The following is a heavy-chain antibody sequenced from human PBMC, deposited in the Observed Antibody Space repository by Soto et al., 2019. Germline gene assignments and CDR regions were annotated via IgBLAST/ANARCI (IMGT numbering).Heavy chain of an antibody. J-gene: IGHJ5*02. CDR2: INHSGST. V-gene: IGHV4-34*01. Sequence: SETLSLTCAVYGGSFSGYYWSWIRQPPGKGLEWIGEINHSGSTNYNPSLKSRVTISVDTSKNQFSLKLSSVTAADTAVYYCARCRPKWFDPWGQGTLVTVSS. CDR1: GGSFSGYY. CDR3: ARCRPKWFDP.